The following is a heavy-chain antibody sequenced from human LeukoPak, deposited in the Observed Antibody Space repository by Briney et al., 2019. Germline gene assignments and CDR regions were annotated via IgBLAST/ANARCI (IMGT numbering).Heavy chain of an antibody. CDR1: GFTFDDYA. CDR3: ARDKGFRGSTWYNFDF. Sequence: GGSLRLSCAASGFTFDDYAMHWVRQAPGRGLEWVSGISRSSGTIGYADSVKGRFTISRDNAKNSLYLQMDSLRAEDTALYYCARDKGFRGSTWYNFDFWGQGTLVTVSS. D-gene: IGHD6-13*01. J-gene: IGHJ4*02. V-gene: IGHV3-9*01. CDR2: ISRSSGTI.